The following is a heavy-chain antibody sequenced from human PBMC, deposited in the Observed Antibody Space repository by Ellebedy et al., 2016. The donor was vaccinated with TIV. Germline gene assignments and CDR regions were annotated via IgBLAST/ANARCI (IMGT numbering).Heavy chain of an antibody. V-gene: IGHV4-39*07. CDR2: IYYSGNT. D-gene: IGHD3-16*01. CDR1: GGSFRSSSYY. CDR3: ARTSTGWGVNDY. J-gene: IGHJ4*02. Sequence: MPSETLSLTCTVSGGSFRSSSYYCGWIRQPPGKGLEWIGGIYYSGNTIYNPSLKSRVTISEDRSKTQCSLNLTSVTAADTAVYYFARTSTGWGVNDYWGQGTLVTVFS.